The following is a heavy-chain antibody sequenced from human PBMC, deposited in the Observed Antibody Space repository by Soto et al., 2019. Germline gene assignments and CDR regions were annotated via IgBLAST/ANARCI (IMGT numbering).Heavy chain of an antibody. D-gene: IGHD3-9*01. J-gene: IGHJ5*01. V-gene: IGHV3-23*01. Sequence: PGGSLRLSCAASGFTFSSYAMTWVRQAPGKGLEWVSGISGSGATTSYADSVKGRFTVSRDNSKNTLYLQMNSLRVEDTAVYHCAKLRYFDWSAYNWFEYSGQGTPVTVSS. CDR2: ISGSGATT. CDR1: GFTFSSYA. CDR3: AKLRYFDWSAYNWFEY.